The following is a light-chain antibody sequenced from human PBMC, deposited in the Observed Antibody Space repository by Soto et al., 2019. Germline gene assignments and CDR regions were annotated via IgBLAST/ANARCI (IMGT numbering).Light chain of an antibody. V-gene: IGLV1-40*01. CDR3: QSYDSSLSAYV. CDR1: TANIGAGYD. J-gene: IGLJ1*01. CDR2: DSD. Sequence: QSVLTQPPSAAGSPGQRVTISCAWITANIGAGYDVHWYQQLPGTAPKLLIYDSDNRPSGVPDRFSGSKSGTSASLAITGLQGEDEADHYCQSYDSSLSAYVFGTGTKVTVL.